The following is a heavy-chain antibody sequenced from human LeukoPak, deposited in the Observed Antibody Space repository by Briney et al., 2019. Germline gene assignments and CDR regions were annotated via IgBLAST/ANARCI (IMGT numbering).Heavy chain of an antibody. V-gene: IGHV1-69-2*01. CDR3: ATPFSGSHPSDY. D-gene: IGHD1-26*01. J-gene: IGHJ4*02. CDR2: IDPEDGET. Sequence: ASVKISCKASGYTFTDYLMHWVQQPPGKGLEWMGRIDPEDGETKYADKFQGRLIITTDRSTGTAYMELSSLTSEDTAIYYCATPFSGSHPSDYWGQGTLVTVSS. CDR1: GYTFTDYL.